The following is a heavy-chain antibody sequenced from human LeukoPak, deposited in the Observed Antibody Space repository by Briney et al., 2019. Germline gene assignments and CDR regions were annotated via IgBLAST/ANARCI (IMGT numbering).Heavy chain of an antibody. Sequence: GGSLRLSCAASGFTFSNYDMHWVRQAPRKGLEWVAVISYDGSNRYYADSVNGRFTISRDNSENTLYLQMNSLRAEDTDVYYCANIPEEVVAATGTGHFDYWGQGTLVTVSS. CDR3: ANIPEEVVAATGTGHFDY. D-gene: IGHD2-15*01. CDR1: GFTFSNYD. J-gene: IGHJ4*02. V-gene: IGHV3-30*18. CDR2: ISYDGSNR.